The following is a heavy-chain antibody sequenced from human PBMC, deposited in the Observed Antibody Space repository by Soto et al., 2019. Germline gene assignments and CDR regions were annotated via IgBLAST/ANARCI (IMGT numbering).Heavy chain of an antibody. J-gene: IGHJ4*01. CDR1: GTSISSTNYY. CDR3: ARRLPHDYGFDY. CDR2: IYYTGMT. V-gene: IGHV4-39*01. Sequence: PSDSLSLTCTVSGTSISSTNYYWGWIRQPPGKGLEWITSIYYTGMTYYNPSLKSRVTISVDTSKNQFSLKLSSVTAADRAVYYCARRLPHDYGFDYWGHGTLVTVSS. D-gene: IGHD4-17*01.